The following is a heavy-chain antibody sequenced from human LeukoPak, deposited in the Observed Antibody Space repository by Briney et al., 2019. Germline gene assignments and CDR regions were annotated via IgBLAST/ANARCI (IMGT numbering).Heavy chain of an antibody. V-gene: IGHV3-21*01. Sequence: GGSLKLSCAASGFNFSDYSMNWVRQAPGKGLEWVSSISSSSGYIYYADSLKGRFTISRDNAKNSLFLQINSLRVEDTAVYYCARAGEGYCSGGSCYAGDYWGQGTLVTVSS. CDR1: GFNFSDYS. J-gene: IGHJ4*02. CDR2: ISSSSGYI. D-gene: IGHD2-15*01. CDR3: ARAGEGYCSGGSCYAGDY.